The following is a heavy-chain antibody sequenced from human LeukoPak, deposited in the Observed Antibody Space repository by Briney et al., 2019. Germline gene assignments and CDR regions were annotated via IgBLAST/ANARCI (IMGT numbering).Heavy chain of an antibody. J-gene: IGHJ4*02. CDR3: ARGNFYDNKGYSPELRY. CDR1: GYTFTGYY. Sequence: ASVKVSCKASGYTFTGYYMQWVRQAPGQGLEWMGWINPNSGGTNYAQKFQGRVTMTRDTSISTAYMELSRLTSDDTAVYYCARGNFYDNKGYSPELRYWGQGTLVTVSS. V-gene: IGHV1-2*02. CDR2: INPNSGGT. D-gene: IGHD3-10*01.